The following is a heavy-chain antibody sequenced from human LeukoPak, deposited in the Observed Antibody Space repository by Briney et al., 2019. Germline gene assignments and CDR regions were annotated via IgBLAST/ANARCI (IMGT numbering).Heavy chain of an antibody. V-gene: IGHV1-2*02. CDR3: ARDGAPMAYCGGDCYSNFDY. Sequence: VASVTVSSKASGYTFTGYYLHWVRQAPGQGLEWMGWINPNSGGTNYAQNFQGRVTMTRDTSISTAYMELSRLRSDDTAVYYCARDGAPMAYCGGDCYSNFDYWGQGTRVTVSS. CDR1: GYTFTGYY. D-gene: IGHD2-21*02. J-gene: IGHJ4*02. CDR2: INPNSGGT.